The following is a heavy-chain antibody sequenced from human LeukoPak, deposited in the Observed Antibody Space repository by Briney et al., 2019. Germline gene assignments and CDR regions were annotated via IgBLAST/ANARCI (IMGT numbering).Heavy chain of an antibody. CDR2: ISSSSSYI. D-gene: IGHD5-18*01. Sequence: PGGSLRLSCAASGFTFSSYSMNWVRQAPGKGLEWVSSISSSSSYIYYADSVKGRFTISRDNAKNSLYLQMNSLRAEDTAVYYCARLRRDTAMATGVYWGQGTLVTVSS. J-gene: IGHJ4*02. CDR1: GFTFSSYS. CDR3: ARLRRDTAMATGVY. V-gene: IGHV3-21*01.